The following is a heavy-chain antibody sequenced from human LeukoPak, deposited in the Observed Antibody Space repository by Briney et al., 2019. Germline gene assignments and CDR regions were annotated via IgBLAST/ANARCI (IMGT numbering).Heavy chain of an antibody. CDR2: IYHSGST. D-gene: IGHD6-19*01. CDR3: ATHSSGWSYYFDY. CDR1: GGSISSYY. V-gene: IGHV4-59*01. J-gene: IGHJ4*02. Sequence: SETLSLTCTVSGGSISSYYWSWIRQPPGKGLEWIGYIYHSGSTNYNPSLKSRVTISVDTSKNQFSLKLSSVIAADTAVYYCATHSSGWSYYFDYWGQGTLVTVSS.